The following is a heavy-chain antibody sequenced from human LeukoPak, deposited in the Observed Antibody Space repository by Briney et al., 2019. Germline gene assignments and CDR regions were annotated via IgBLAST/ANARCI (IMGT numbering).Heavy chain of an antibody. CDR2: INPSGGST. D-gene: IGHD3-10*01. CDR3: ARDRVTMVRGVIIRSWFDP. Sequence: ASVKVSCKASGYTFTGYYMHWVRQAPGQGLEWMGIINPSGGSTSYAQKFQGRVTMTRDTSTSTVYMELSSLRSEDTAVYYCARDRVTMVRGVIIRSWFDPWGQGTLVTVSS. J-gene: IGHJ5*02. CDR1: GYTFTGYY. V-gene: IGHV1-46*01.